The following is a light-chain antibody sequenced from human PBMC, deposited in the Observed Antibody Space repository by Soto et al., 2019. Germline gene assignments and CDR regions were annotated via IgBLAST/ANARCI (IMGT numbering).Light chain of an antibody. V-gene: IGKV3-11*01. J-gene: IGKJ3*01. CDR2: DAS. CDR3: QQRSNVFT. Sequence: EIVLTQSPATLSLSPGARATLSCRASQSVSSYLAWYQQKPGQAPRLLIYDASNRATGIPARFSGSGSGTDFTLTISSLEPEDFAGYSCQQRSNVFTVGPGTKVDIK. CDR1: QSVSSY.